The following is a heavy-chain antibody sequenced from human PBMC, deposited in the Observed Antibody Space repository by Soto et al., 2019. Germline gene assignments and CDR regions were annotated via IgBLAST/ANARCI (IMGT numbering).Heavy chain of an antibody. V-gene: IGHV3-21*01. Sequence: EGQLVESGGGLVKPGVSLRPSCAASGFTFSSYSVNWVRQAPGKGLDWLSSIISSSRYIYYADSVKGRFPISRYNAKNTLYLQMNSLRDEDTAVYYCARARRPPGALYGDVPRGYKYMDVWGKGTTLTLSS. J-gene: IGHJ6*03. CDR3: ARARRPPGALYGDVPRGYKYMDV. D-gene: IGHD4-17*01. CDR1: GFTFSSYS. CDR2: IISSSRYI.